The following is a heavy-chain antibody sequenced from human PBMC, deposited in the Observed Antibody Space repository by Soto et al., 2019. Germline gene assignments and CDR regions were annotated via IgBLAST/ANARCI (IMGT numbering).Heavy chain of an antibody. CDR2: ISSSSSTI. CDR3: ASYNAYRGT. CDR1: GFTFSSYS. J-gene: IGHJ5*02. D-gene: IGHD1-20*01. V-gene: IGHV3-48*01. Sequence: ESGGGLVQPGGSLRLSCAASGFTFSSYSMNWVRQAPGKGLEWVSYISSSSSTIYYADSVKGRFTISRDNAKNSLYLQMNSLRAEDTAVYYCASYNAYRGTWGQGTLVTVSS.